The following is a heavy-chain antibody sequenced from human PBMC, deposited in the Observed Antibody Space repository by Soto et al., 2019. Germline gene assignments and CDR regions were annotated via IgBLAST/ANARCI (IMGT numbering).Heavy chain of an antibody. V-gene: IGHV4-31*03. CDR1: GGSISSGGYY. J-gene: IGHJ6*02. CDR2: IYYSGST. D-gene: IGHD3-10*01. CDR3: ARDLSRTYLASRGYYYGMDV. Sequence: SETLSLTCTVSGGSISSGGYYWSWIRQHPGKGLEWIGYIYYSGSTYYNPSLKSRVTISVDTSKNQFSLKLSSVTAADTAVYYCARDLSRTYLASRGYYYGMDVWGQGTTVTVSS.